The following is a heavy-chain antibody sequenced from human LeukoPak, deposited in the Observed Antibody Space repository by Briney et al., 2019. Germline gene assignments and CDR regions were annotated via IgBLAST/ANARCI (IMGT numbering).Heavy chain of an antibody. CDR1: GGSISSYY. Sequence: PSETLSLTCTVSGGSISSYYWSWIRQPPGKGLEWIGYIYYSGSTNYNPSLKSRVTISVDTSKNQFSLKLSSVTAADTAVYYCARDARIAAAGTFDYWGQGTLVTVSS. D-gene: IGHD6-13*01. V-gene: IGHV4-59*01. CDR2: IYYSGST. J-gene: IGHJ4*02. CDR3: ARDARIAAAGTFDY.